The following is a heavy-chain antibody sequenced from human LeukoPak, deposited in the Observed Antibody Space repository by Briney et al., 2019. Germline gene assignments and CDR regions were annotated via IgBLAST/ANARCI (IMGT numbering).Heavy chain of an antibody. CDR3: AKDEVADFWSGYYWVY. CDR2: IRYGGSNK. Sequence: GGSLRLSCAASGFTFSSYGMHWVRQAPGKGLEWVAFIRYGGSNKYYADSVKGRFTISRDNSKNTLYLQMNSLRAEDTAVYYCAKDEVADFWSGYYWVYWGQGTLVTVSS. CDR1: GFTFSSYG. J-gene: IGHJ4*02. V-gene: IGHV3-30*02. D-gene: IGHD3-3*01.